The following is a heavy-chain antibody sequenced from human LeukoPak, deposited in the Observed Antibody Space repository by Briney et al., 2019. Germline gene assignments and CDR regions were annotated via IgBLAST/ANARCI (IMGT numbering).Heavy chain of an antibody. CDR1: GGSISSGGYY. CDR3: ARDNKAAAGRIDY. Sequence: SETLSLTGTVSGGSISSGGYYWSWIRQHPGKGLEWIGYIYYSGSTYYNPSLKSRVTISVDTSKNQFSLKLSSVTAADTAVYYCARDNKAAAGRIDYWGQGTLVTVSS. V-gene: IGHV4-31*03. CDR2: IYYSGST. J-gene: IGHJ4*02. D-gene: IGHD6-13*01.